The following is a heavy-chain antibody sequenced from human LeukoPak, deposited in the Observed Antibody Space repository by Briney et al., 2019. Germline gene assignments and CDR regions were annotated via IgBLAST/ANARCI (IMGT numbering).Heavy chain of an antibody. CDR3: ARNFLRRNWDWLDP. V-gene: IGHV4-34*01. CDR2: INHSGST. Sequence: SETLSLTCAVYGGSFSGHYWSWIRQPPGKGLEWIGEINHSGSTNYNPSLKSRVTISVDTSKNQFSLKLSSVTAADTAVHYCARNFLRRNWDWLDPWGQGTLVTVSS. D-gene: IGHD5-12*01. CDR1: GGSFSGHY. J-gene: IGHJ5*02.